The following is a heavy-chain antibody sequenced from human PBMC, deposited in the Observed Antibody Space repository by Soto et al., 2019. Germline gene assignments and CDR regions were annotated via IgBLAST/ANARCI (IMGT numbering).Heavy chain of an antibody. CDR2: ISGYNGYT. CDR1: GYTFTNFA. CDR3: AIGVNLPFEDY. V-gene: IGHV1-18*01. J-gene: IGHJ4*02. Sequence: QVQVVQSGAEGKQPGASVRVSCKASGYTFTNFAITWVRQAPGQGLEWMGRISGYNGYTDYAQKFQGRVTMTADTTTSTAYMDLRSLRSDDTAVYYCAIGVNLPFEDYWGQGTLVTVSS. D-gene: IGHD3-3*01.